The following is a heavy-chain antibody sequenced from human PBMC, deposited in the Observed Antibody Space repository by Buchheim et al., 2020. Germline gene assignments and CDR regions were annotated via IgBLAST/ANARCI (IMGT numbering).Heavy chain of an antibody. CDR1: GGSISSSTYY. CDR2: IYYSGSA. V-gene: IGHV4-39*01. CDR3: ARHGYAAMGLDV. D-gene: IGHD5-18*01. J-gene: IGHJ6*02. Sequence: QLQLQESGPGLVKPSETLSLTCTVSGGSISSSTYYWGWIRQPPGKGLEWIGTIYYSGSAYYNPSLRSRVTISVDPSKNQFSLRLSSVTAADTAVYYCARHGYAAMGLDVWGQGTT.